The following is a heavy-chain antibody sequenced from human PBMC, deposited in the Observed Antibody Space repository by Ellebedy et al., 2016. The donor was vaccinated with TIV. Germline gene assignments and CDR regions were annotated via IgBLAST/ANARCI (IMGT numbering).Heavy chain of an antibody. V-gene: IGHV4-34*01. D-gene: IGHD2-2*01. CDR2: IHHSGST. Sequence: SETLSLTCAVYGGSLSGYYWSWIRQPPGKGLEWIGEIHHSGSTNYNPSLKSRVTISVDTYKNEFSLKVRSVTAADTAVYYCARFSALAMCFDYWGQGTLVTVSS. CDR1: GGSLSGYY. J-gene: IGHJ4*02. CDR3: ARFSALAMCFDY.